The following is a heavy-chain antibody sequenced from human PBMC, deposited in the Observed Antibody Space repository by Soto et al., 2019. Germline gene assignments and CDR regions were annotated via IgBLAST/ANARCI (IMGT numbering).Heavy chain of an antibody. D-gene: IGHD2-15*01. V-gene: IGHV5-51*01. J-gene: IGHJ4*02. CDR1: GYSFTTYW. CDR2: IYPGDSAT. Sequence: EVQLVQSGAEVKKPGESLKISCTGSGYSFTTYWLGWVRQMPGKGLEWMGIIYPGDSATRSSPYFQGPVTIAVYKSNMSAYLQWNSLKASDTAMSSCARQVCSGCSCYHAFDSWGQGTLVTVSS. CDR3: ARQVCSGCSCYHAFDS.